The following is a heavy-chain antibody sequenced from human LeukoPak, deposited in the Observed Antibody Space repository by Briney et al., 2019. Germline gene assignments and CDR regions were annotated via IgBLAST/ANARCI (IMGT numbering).Heavy chain of an antibody. D-gene: IGHD4-17*01. J-gene: IGHJ4*02. V-gene: IGHV4-39*07. Sequence: SETLSLTCTVSGGSISSSSYYWGWIRQPPGKGLEWIGSIYYSGSTYYNPSLKSRVTISVDTSKNQFSLKLGSVTAADTAVYYCARGRTVTPIHSGFDYWGQGTLVTVSS. CDR3: ARGRTVTPIHSGFDY. CDR1: GGSISSSSYY. CDR2: IYYSGST.